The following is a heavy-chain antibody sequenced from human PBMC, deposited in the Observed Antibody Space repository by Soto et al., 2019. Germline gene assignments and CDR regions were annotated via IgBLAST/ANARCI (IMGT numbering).Heavy chain of an antibody. CDR2: IHLAGTGT. CDR1: GFTFSNYW. CDR3: ALLPTLAPYFDR. J-gene: IGHJ2*01. Sequence: EVQLVDSGGGLVQPGGSLRLSCAASGFTFSNYWIHWVRQAPGKGLVWVSRIHLAGTGTNYADSVKGRFTISRDNAKNMVDLQVNSLRADGTSVYYCALLPTLAPYFDRWGRDTLVTVSS. D-gene: IGHD4-17*01. V-gene: IGHV3-74*01.